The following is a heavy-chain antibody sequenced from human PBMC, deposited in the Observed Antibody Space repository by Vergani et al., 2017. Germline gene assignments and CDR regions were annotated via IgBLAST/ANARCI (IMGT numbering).Heavy chain of an antibody. CDR2: IHYSENT. CDR3: ASDTHSGQRADR. V-gene: IGHV4-59*11. CDR1: FDSNRNLY. Sequence: QVQLQESGPGLVKSLETLSLPCSVSFDSNRNLYFNWIRQPPGKGLEWIGSIHYSENTNYNPSLKTRVTISVDTSKNQFSLTLTSVTAADTAVYYCASDTHSGQRADRWGQGILVTVTS. J-gene: IGHJ5*02. D-gene: IGHD6-19*01.